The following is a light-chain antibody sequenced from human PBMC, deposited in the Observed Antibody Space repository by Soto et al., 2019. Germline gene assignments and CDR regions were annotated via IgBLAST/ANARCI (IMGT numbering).Light chain of an antibody. Sequence: DTVLTQSPGTLSLSPGERATLSCRASQSVNSRYIAWYQQKPGQAPRLLIYDASKRATGIPARFSGSGSGTNFTLTISSLEPEDFAVYYCQQRRSWQVTFGQGTRLEIK. J-gene: IGKJ5*01. CDR1: QSVNSRY. V-gene: IGKV3D-20*02. CDR2: DAS. CDR3: QQRRSWQVT.